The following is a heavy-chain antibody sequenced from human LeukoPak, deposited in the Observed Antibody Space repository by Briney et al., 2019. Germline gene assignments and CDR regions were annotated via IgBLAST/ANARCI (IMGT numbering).Heavy chain of an antibody. CDR3: ARDDGDV. V-gene: IGHV3-7*01. J-gene: IGHJ6*04. CDR1: GFTFSNYW. Sequence: GGSLRLSCVSSGFTFSNYWMKWVRQAPGKGLEWVASINEDGSGKFSVGSVKDRITVSRDNTRNSLDLQINSLTVEDTAIYYCARDDGDVWGTGTTVTVSS. CDR2: INEDGSGK.